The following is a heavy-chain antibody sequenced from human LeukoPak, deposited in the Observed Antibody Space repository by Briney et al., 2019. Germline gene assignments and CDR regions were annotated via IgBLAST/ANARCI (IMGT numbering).Heavy chain of an antibody. J-gene: IGHJ4*02. CDR3: ARACSGGSCYPGLDY. D-gene: IGHD2-15*01. Sequence: GGSLRLSCAASGFTVSSNYMSWVRQAPGKGLEWVSVIYSGGSAYYADSVKGRFTISRDNSKNTLYLQMNSLRAEDAAVYYCARACSGGSCYPGLDYWGQGTLVTVSS. CDR2: IYSGGSA. V-gene: IGHV3-66*01. CDR1: GFTVSSNY.